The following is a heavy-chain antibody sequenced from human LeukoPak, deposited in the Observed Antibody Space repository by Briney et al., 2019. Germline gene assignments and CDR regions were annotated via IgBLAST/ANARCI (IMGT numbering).Heavy chain of an antibody. CDR2: ISSRGSTR. Sequence: GGSLRLSCAASGFTFSSYAMSWVRQAPGKGLEWVSYISSRGSTRYYADSVKGRFTISRDNAKNSLYLQMNSLTAEDTAVYYCARGPSSYSGHDRGIDYWGQGTLVTVSS. D-gene: IGHD5-12*01. CDR3: ARGPSSYSGHDRGIDY. J-gene: IGHJ4*02. V-gene: IGHV3-48*03. CDR1: GFTFSSYA.